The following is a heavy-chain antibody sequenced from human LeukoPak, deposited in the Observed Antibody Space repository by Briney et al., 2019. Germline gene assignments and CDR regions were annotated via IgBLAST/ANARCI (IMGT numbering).Heavy chain of an antibody. Sequence: QPGGSLRLSCAASGFTFSSYVMSWVRQAPGKGLEWVSGISGSGGTTYYADSVEGRFTISRDNSKNTLYLQLNSLRAEDTAVYYCAKSGSGGSIDWGQGSLVTVSS. J-gene: IGHJ4*02. D-gene: IGHD2-15*01. V-gene: IGHV3-23*01. CDR3: AKSGSGGSID. CDR2: ISGSGGTT. CDR1: GFTFSSYV.